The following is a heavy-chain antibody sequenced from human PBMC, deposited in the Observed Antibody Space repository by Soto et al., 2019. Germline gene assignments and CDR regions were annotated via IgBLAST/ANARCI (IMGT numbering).Heavy chain of an antibody. J-gene: IGHJ4*02. D-gene: IGHD3-16*01. CDR1: GGSISSGDYY. CDR3: ARDVRGSYFDY. Sequence: QVQLQESGPGLVKPSQTLSLTCTVSGGSISSGDYYWSWIRQPPGKGLEWIGYIYYSGSTYYNPSLQXPXTXPXXTSKNQLSLKLSSVTAADTAVYYCARDVRGSYFDYWGQGTLVTVSS. V-gene: IGHV4-30-4*01. CDR2: IYYSGST.